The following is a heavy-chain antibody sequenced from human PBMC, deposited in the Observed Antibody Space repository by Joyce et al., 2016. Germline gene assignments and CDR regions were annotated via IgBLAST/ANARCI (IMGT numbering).Heavy chain of an antibody. CDR3: ARSTLPGYCSSTSCYIRYYFDY. V-gene: IGHV5-51*01. J-gene: IGHJ4*02. D-gene: IGHD2-2*02. Sequence: EVQLVQSGAEVKKPGESLKISCKGSGYSFTNYWIGWVRQLPGKGLELLGILYPGDSDTRYSPSCQGQVTISADKSISTAYLQWSSLKASDTAMYYCARSTLPGYCSSTSCYIRYYFDYWGQGTLVTVSS. CDR1: GYSFTNYW. CDR2: LYPGDSDT.